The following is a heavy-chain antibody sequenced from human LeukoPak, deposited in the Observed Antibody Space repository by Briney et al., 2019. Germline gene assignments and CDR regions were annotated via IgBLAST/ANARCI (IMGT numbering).Heavy chain of an antibody. CDR1: GFTFSGYD. D-gene: IGHD3-16*01. J-gene: IGHJ6*02. CDR2: ISYDGSNT. Sequence: GGSLRLSCAASGFTFSGYDMHWVRQAPGKGLEWVAMISYDGSNTDYAGFVKGRFTISRDNSKNTLYLQMNSLRAEDTAVYYCARGVSSYGYDYYYGMDVWGQGTTVTVS. CDR3: ARGVSSYGYDYYYGMDV. V-gene: IGHV3-30-3*01.